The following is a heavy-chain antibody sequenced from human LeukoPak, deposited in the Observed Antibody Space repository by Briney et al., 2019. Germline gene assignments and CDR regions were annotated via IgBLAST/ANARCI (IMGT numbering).Heavy chain of an antibody. CDR2: ISYDGSNK. V-gene: IGHV3-30-3*01. D-gene: IGHD6-19*01. CDR1: GFTFSSYA. Sequence: PGGSLRLSCAASGFTFSSYAMHWVRQAPGKGLEWVAVISYDGSNKYYADSVKGRFTISRDNSKNTLYLQMNSLRAEDTAVYYCARDPQWSEVSWGQGTLVTVSS. CDR3: ARDPQWSEVS. J-gene: IGHJ4*02.